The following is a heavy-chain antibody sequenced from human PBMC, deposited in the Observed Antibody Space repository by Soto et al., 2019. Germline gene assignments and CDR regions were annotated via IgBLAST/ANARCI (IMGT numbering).Heavy chain of an antibody. Sequence: GPSVKVSCKASGYTFTSYDINWVRQATGQGLEWMGWMNPNSGNTGYAQKFQGRVTMTRNTSISTAYMELSSLRSEDTAVYYCARGLKGVVIDNWFDPWGQGTLVTVSS. CDR2: MNPNSGNT. D-gene: IGHD3-3*01. CDR3: ARGLKGVVIDNWFDP. V-gene: IGHV1-8*01. J-gene: IGHJ5*02. CDR1: GYTFTSYD.